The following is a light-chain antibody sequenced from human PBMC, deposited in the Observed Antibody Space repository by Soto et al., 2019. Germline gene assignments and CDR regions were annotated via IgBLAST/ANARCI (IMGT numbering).Light chain of an antibody. Sequence: EIVMTQSPVTLSLSPGDRATLSCRASQSVASNLAWFQQKPGQAPRLLIYGASATATGIPARFSGSGSGTEFTLTISSLQPEDFAVYYCQQYNNWPLTFGRGTKVEIK. J-gene: IGKJ1*01. CDR2: GAS. CDR1: QSVASN. V-gene: IGKV3-15*01. CDR3: QQYNNWPLT.